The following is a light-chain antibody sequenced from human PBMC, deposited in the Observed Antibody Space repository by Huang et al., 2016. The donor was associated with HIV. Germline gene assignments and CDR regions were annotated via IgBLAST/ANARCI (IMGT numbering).Light chain of an antibody. J-gene: IGKJ2*01. CDR1: QRISSSY. CDR2: GAS. Sequence: EIVLTQSPGTLSLSPGERATLSCRASQRISSSYLAWHQQKPGQAPRLLVYGASSRATGIPDRFSGSGAGTDFTLTISRLETEDFAVYYCQHYGNSRTSTFGQGTKLEI. V-gene: IGKV3-20*01. CDR3: QHYGNSRTST.